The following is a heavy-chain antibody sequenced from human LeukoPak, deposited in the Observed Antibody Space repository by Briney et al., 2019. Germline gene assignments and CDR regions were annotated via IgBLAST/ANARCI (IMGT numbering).Heavy chain of an antibody. CDR3: ARFGYSSSWSFNDY. D-gene: IGHD6-13*01. CDR2: ISGIGGST. J-gene: IGHJ4*02. V-gene: IGHV3-64*01. CDR1: GFTFSSYA. Sequence: GGSLRLSCAASGFTFSSYAMHWVRQAPGKGLEYVSAISGIGGSTYYANSVKGRFTISRDNSKNTLYLQMGSLRAEDMAVYYCARFGYSSSWSFNDYWGQGTLVTVSS.